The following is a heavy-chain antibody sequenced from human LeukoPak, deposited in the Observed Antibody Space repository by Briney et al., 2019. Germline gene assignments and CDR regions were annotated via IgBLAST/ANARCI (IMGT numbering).Heavy chain of an antibody. CDR3: ARRGRGDWFDP. Sequence: GESLKISCKGSGYSFTSYWIGWVRQMPGKGLECMGIIWPGDSDTRYSPSFQGQVTISADKTISTVYLQWSSLKVSDTAIYYCARRGRGDWFDPWGQGTLVTVSS. V-gene: IGHV5-51*01. J-gene: IGHJ5*02. CDR2: IWPGDSDT. D-gene: IGHD1-26*01. CDR1: GYSFTSYW.